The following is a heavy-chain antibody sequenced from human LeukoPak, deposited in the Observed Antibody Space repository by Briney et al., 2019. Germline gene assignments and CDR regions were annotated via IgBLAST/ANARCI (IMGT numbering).Heavy chain of an antibody. D-gene: IGHD2-8*01. CDR3: ARHRPPDRRFINGPIDY. Sequence: SETLSLTCTVSGGSISSYYWSWIRQPPGKGLEWIGYIYYSGSTNYNPSLKSRVSISVHTSKNQFSLKLTSVTAADTAVYYCARHRPPDRRFINGPIDYWGQGTLVTVSS. CDR1: GGSISSYY. CDR2: IYYSGST. V-gene: IGHV4-59*08. J-gene: IGHJ4*02.